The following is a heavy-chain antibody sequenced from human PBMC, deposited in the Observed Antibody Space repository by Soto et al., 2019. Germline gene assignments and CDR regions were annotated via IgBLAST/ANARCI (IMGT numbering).Heavy chain of an antibody. V-gene: IGHV1-2*04. CDR3: ARGHSGSRGWFDP. Sequence: QLHLVQSGAEEQKPGASMKVSCKASGYTFTGYYIHWVRQAPGQGLEGMGWINPNSGDTNYAQKFQGWVTMTRDTSISTAYMELSRLRPDDTAVYYCARGHSGSRGWFDPWGQGTLVTVSS. D-gene: IGHD6-6*01. CDR2: INPNSGDT. J-gene: IGHJ5*02. CDR1: GYTFTGYY.